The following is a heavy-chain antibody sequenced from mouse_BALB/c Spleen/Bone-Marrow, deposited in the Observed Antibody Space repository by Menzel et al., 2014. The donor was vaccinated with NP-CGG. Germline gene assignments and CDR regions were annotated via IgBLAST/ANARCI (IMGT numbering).Heavy chain of an antibody. CDR1: GYTFTDYA. Sequence: VHLVESGPELVRPGVSVKISCKGSGYTFTDYAMHWVKQSHAKSLEWIGVISTYSGNTNYNQKFKGKATMTVDKSSGTAYMELARLTSEDSAIYYCASYGSSYYAMDYWGQGTSVTVSS. D-gene: IGHD1-1*01. CDR3: ASYGSSYYAMDY. J-gene: IGHJ4*01. V-gene: IGHV1-67*01. CDR2: ISTYSGNT.